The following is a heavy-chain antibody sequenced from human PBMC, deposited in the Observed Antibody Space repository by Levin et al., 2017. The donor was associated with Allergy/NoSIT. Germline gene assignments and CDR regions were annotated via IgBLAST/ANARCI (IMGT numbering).Heavy chain of an antibody. D-gene: IGHD2-15*01. J-gene: IGHJ4*02. V-gene: IGHV1-46*01. Sequence: GESLKISCKASGHTFTDYYMHWVRQAPGQGLEWMGIINPSDGSTTYAQRFQGRVTMTRDTSTSTVYMELSSLRSEDTAFYYCARELGYCSGDRCYSPLYYFDSWGQGTLVTVSS. CDR2: INPSDGST. CDR1: GHTFTDYY. CDR3: ARELGYCSGDRCYSPLYYFDS.